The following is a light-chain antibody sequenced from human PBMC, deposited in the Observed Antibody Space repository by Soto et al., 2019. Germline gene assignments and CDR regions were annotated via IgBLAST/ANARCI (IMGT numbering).Light chain of an antibody. Sequence: EVVLTQSPATLSLSPGERATLSCRASQSISSFLAWYQQKPGQVPRLLIYDTSNRATGIPARFSGSGSGTDFTLSISSLATEEFAVYYCQHRSNWPPGFGQGTRLEIK. CDR3: QHRSNWPPG. J-gene: IGKJ5*01. CDR2: DTS. V-gene: IGKV3-11*01. CDR1: QSISSF.